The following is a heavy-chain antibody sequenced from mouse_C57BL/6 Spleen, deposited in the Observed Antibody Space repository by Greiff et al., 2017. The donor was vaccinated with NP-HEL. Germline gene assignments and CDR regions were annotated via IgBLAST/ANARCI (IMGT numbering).Heavy chain of an antibody. CDR1: GYAFSSSW. V-gene: IGHV1-82*01. CDR2: IYPGDGDT. D-gene: IGHD1-1*01. Sequence: QVQLKQSGPELVKPGASVKISCKASGYAFSSSWMNWVKQRPGKGLEWIGRIYPGDGDTNYNGKFKGKATLTADKSSSTASMQLSSLTSEDSAVYFCARGTTVVATPFDYWGQGTTLTVSS. J-gene: IGHJ2*01. CDR3: ARGTTVVATPFDY.